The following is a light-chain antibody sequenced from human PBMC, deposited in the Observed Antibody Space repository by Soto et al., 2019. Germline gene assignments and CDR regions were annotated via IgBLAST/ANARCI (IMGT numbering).Light chain of an antibody. Sequence: IGVSKSAVALSVTPGERATLACGASQSVSSNSAWYQQKPGQAPRLRIYGASTRATGIPARFSGSGSGTEFTLTICNLQPDDFATYYSQLYKSHSSPFGQGTILDI. CDR1: QSVSSN. V-gene: IGKV3-15*01. J-gene: IGKJ1*01. CDR2: GAS. CDR3: QLYKSHSSP.